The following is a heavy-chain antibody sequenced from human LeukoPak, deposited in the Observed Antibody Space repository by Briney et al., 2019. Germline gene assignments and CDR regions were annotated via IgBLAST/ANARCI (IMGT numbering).Heavy chain of an antibody. CDR1: GFTFSSYW. CDR2: IKQDGSEK. CDR3: ARDPGRWSDALDI. V-gene: IGHV3-7*03. D-gene: IGHD6-13*01. Sequence: GGSLRLSCAASGFTFSSYWMSWVRQAPGKGLEWVANIKQDGSEKYYVDSVKGRFTISRDNAKNSLYLQMNSLRAEDTAVYYCARDPGRWSDALDIWGQGTMVTVSS. J-gene: IGHJ3*02.